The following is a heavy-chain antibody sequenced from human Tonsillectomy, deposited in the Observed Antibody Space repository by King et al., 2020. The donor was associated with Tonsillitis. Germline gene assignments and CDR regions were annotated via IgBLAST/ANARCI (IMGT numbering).Heavy chain of an antibody. CDR1: GFTFSSFA. CDR2: IRGSGGIT. D-gene: IGHD6-19*01. J-gene: IGHJ4*02. Sequence: VQSGGSLSLSCAASGFTFSSFAMNWVRQAPGEGLEWVSTIRGSGGITYYADSVKGRFTISRDNSKNTLHLQMDSLRAEATAVYYCAKGGSGWYGGLDYWGQGTLVTVSS. CDR3: AKGGSGWYGGLDY. V-gene: IGHV3-23*01.